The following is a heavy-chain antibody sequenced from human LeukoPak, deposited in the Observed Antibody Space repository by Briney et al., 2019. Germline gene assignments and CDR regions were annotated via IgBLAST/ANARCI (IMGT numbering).Heavy chain of an antibody. V-gene: IGHV1-2*02. CDR2: INPNSGGT. Sequence: GSVKVSCKASGYTFTGHYMHWVRQAPGQGLEWMGWINPNSGGTNYAQKFQGRVTMTRDTSISTAYMELSRLRSDDTAVYYCAREDIVVVVAAPPDVWGQGTTVTVSS. CDR1: GYTFTGHY. J-gene: IGHJ6*02. CDR3: AREDIVVVVAAPPDV. D-gene: IGHD2-15*01.